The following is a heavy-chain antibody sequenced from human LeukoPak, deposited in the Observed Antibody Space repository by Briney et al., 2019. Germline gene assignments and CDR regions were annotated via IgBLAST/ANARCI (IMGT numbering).Heavy chain of an antibody. V-gene: IGHV4-4*02. J-gene: IGHJ5*02. CDR1: GGSISSSNW. D-gene: IGHD1-26*01. CDR3: ARVSGSYYGWFDP. Sequence: PSGTLSLTCAVSGGSISSSNWWSWVRQPPGKGLEWIEEIYHSGSTNYNPSLKSRVTISVDKSKNQFSLKLSSVTAADTAVYYCARVSGSYYGWFDPWGQGTLVTVSS. CDR2: IYHSGST.